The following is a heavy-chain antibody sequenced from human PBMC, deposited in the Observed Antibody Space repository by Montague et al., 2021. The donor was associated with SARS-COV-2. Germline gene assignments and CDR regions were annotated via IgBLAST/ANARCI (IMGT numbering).Heavy chain of an antibody. D-gene: IGHD3-16*01. J-gene: IGHJ3*02. CDR2: IFYTGKS. V-gene: IGHV4-4*02. CDR3: SRRTVLMISVVFDALDM. CDR1: GDSITSSIW. Sequence: SETLSLTCTVSGDSITSSIWWSWFLQTPGKRLEWMGEIFYTGKSKYNPSLERRLTTSVDVAKNQFSLNLNPVTAAATAVFYCSRRTVLMISVVFDALDMWGQGTLVTVSS.